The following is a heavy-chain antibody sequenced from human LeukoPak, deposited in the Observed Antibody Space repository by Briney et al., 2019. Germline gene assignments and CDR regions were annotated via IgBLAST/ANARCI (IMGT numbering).Heavy chain of an antibody. V-gene: IGHV3-21*01. CDR1: GFTFRSYA. CDR2: ISNSSSYI. J-gene: IGHJ6*02. CDR3: ARPSYCTNGVCYPRYYYGMDV. Sequence: GGSLRLSCAASGFTFRSYAMSWVRQAPGKGLEWVSSISNSSSYIYYADSVKGRFTISRDNAKNSLYLQMNSLRAEDTAVYYCARPSYCTNGVCYPRYYYGMDVWGQGTTVTVSS. D-gene: IGHD2-8*01.